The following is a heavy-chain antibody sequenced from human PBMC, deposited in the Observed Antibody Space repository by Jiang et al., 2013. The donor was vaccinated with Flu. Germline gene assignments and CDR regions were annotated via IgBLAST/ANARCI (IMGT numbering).Heavy chain of an antibody. CDR3: ARDGIEGATTRGLVRP. CDR1: GFTFSTYG. V-gene: IGHV3-30*01. J-gene: IGHJ5*02. CDR2: ISYDGTEK. D-gene: IGHD1-26*01. Sequence: VQLVESGGGVVQPGRSLRLSCAASGFTFSTYGMHWVRQAPGKGLEWMAVISYDGTEKFYADSVKGRFTISRDNSKHTLDLQMNSLRIEDSAMYYCARDGIEGATTRGLVRPWGQGTLVTVSS.